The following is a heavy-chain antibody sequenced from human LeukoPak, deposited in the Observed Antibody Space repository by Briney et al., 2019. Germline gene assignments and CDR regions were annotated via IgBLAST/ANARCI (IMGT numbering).Heavy chain of an antibody. CDR1: GYTLTELS. CDR2: FDPEDGET. V-gene: IGHV1-24*01. D-gene: IGHD1-26*01. Sequence: ASVKVSCKVSGYTLTELSMHWVRQAPGKGLEWMGGFDPEDGETIYAQKFQGRVTMTEDTSTDTAYMELSSLRSEDTAVYYCAKIGGSFYFYYYMDVWGKGTTVTVSS. J-gene: IGHJ6*03. CDR3: AKIGGSFYFYYYMDV.